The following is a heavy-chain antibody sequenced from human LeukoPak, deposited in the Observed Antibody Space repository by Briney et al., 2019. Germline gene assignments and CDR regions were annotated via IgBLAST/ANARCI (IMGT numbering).Heavy chain of an antibody. CDR1: GGSFSGYY. V-gene: IGHV4-34*01. CDR2: INHSGST. Sequence: SETLSLTCAVYGGSFSGYYWSWIRQPPGKGLEWIGEINHSGSTNYNPSLKSRVTISVDTSKNQFSLRLSSVTAADTAVYYCAREQVSGTIVGATYLDIWGQGTMVTVSS. D-gene: IGHD1-26*01. CDR3: AREQVSGTIVGATYLDI. J-gene: IGHJ3*02.